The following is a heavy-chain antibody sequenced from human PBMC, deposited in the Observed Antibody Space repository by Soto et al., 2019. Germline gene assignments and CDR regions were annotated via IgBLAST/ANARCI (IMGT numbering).Heavy chain of an antibody. CDR3: ARGTYSSSWYLEGPDY. V-gene: IGHV1-18*01. CDR1: GYTFTSYG. J-gene: IGHJ4*02. Sequence: ASVKVSCKASGYTFTSYGISWVRQAPGQGLEWMGWISAYNGNTNYAQKLQGRVTMTTDTSTSTAYMELRSLRSDDTAVYYCARGTYSSSWYLEGPDYWGQGTLVTSPQ. D-gene: IGHD6-13*01. CDR2: ISAYNGNT.